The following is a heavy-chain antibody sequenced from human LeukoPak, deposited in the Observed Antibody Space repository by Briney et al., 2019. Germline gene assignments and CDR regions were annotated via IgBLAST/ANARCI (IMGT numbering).Heavy chain of an antibody. Sequence: SETLSLTCAVYGGSFSGYYWSWIRQPPGKGLEWIGEISHSGSTNYNPSLKSRVTISVDTSKNQFSLKLSSVTAADTAVYYCARGYGIAAAGYRHWGQGTLVTVSS. J-gene: IGHJ1*01. V-gene: IGHV4-34*01. CDR3: ARGYGIAAAGYRH. CDR2: ISHSGST. CDR1: GGSFSGYY. D-gene: IGHD6-13*01.